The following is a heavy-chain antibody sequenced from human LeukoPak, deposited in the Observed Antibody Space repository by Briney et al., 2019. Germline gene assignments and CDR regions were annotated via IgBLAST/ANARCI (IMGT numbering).Heavy chain of an antibody. CDR2: INPNSGGT. J-gene: IGHJ6*03. V-gene: IGHV1-2*02. CDR3: ARDRSIYSYYYYMDV. D-gene: IGHD6-6*01. Sequence: ASVKVSCKASGYTFTGYYMHWVRQAPGQGLEWMGWINPNSGGTNYAQKFQGRVTMTRDTSISTAYMELSRLRSDDTAVYYCARDRSIYSYYYYMDVWGKGTTVTVSS. CDR1: GYTFTGYY.